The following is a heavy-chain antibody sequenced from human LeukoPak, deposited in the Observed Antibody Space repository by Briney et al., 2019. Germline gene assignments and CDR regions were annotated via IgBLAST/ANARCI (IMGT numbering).Heavy chain of an antibody. Sequence: KPLGAPSLTLAVHGGSFSGYFWRRVPHPPREGGGWGWEINHSGSTNYNPSLKSRVTISVDTSKNQFSLTPSSVTAADTAVYYCASALLYYDSSGDDAFDIWGQGTMVTVSS. CDR3: ASALLYYDSSGDDAFDI. J-gene: IGHJ3*02. D-gene: IGHD3-22*01. V-gene: IGHV4-34*01. CDR2: INHSGST. CDR1: GGSFSGYF.